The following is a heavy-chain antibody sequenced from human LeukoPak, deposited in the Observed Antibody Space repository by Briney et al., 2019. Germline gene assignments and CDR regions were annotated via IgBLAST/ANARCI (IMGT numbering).Heavy chain of an antibody. CDR3: ARLKDDVTKFDY. CDR1: GFDFSRYW. D-gene: IGHD2-8*01. J-gene: IGHJ4*02. V-gene: IGHV3-7*01. Sequence: GGSLRLSCAGSGFDFSRYWMAWVRQAPGKGLEWVASINQDVSRTHYVDSVKGRFTISRDNAKSSLFLQMTSLRVADTAVYYCARLKDDVTKFDYWGQGTLVTVSS. CDR2: INQDVSRT.